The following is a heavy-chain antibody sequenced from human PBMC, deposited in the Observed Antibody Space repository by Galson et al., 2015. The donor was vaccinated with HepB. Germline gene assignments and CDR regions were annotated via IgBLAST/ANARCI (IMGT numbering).Heavy chain of an antibody. CDR3: ARGGRYSSGWYREEAFDI. Sequence: SVTVSCKASGGTFSSYAISWVRQAPGQGLEWMGGIIPIFGTANYAQKFQGRVTITADESTSTAYMELSSLRSEDTAVYYCARGGRYSSGWYREEAFDIWAKGTMFPASS. CDR1: GGTFSSYA. D-gene: IGHD6-19*01. CDR2: IIPIFGTA. V-gene: IGHV1-69*13. J-gene: IGHJ3*02.